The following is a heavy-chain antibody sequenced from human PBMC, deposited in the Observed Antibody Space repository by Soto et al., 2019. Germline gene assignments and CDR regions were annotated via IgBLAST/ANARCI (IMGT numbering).Heavy chain of an antibody. Sequence: QVQLVESGGGVVQPGRSLRLSCAASGFTFSSYAMHWVRQAPGKGLEWVAVISYDGSNKYYADSVKGRFTISRDNSKNTLYLQMNSLRAEDTAVYYCARVPTVETTAYYFDYWGQGTLVTVSS. V-gene: IGHV3-30-3*01. CDR3: ARVPTVETTAYYFDY. J-gene: IGHJ4*02. CDR1: GFTFSSYA. CDR2: ISYDGSNK. D-gene: IGHD4-17*01.